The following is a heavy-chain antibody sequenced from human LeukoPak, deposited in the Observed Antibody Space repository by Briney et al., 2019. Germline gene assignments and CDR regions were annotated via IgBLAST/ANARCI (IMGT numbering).Heavy chain of an antibody. Sequence: PGGSLRLSCTVSGFTVSSNSMSWVRQAPGKGLEWVSFIYSDNTHYSDSVKGRFTISRDNSKNTLYLQMNSLRAEDTAVYYCAKAGARGSSSRYYYYYYMDVWGKGTTVTVSS. CDR2: IYSDNT. D-gene: IGHD6-6*01. V-gene: IGHV3-53*01. CDR1: GFTVSSNS. CDR3: AKAGARGSSSRYYYYYYMDV. J-gene: IGHJ6*03.